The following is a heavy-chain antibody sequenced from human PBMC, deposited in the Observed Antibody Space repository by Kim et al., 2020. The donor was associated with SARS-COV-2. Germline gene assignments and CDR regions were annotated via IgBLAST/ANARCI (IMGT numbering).Heavy chain of an antibody. V-gene: IGHV3-66*01. D-gene: IGHD3-10*01. CDR1: GFSLTANY. CDR2: VYSGDRT. J-gene: IGHJ4*02. CDR3: AIVYGSGSYYFDN. Sequence: GGSLRLSCEPSGFSLTANYMSWVRQAPGKGLECVSVVYSGDRTLYADSVKGRFTSFRDISNNTMYLQMHSLRAEDTAIYYCAIVYGSGSYYFDNWGPGTVVRVSS.